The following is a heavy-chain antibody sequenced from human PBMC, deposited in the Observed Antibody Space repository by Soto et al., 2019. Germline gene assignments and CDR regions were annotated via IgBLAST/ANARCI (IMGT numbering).Heavy chain of an antibody. J-gene: IGHJ6*02. CDR2: TYYRSKWYN. Sequence: KQSQTLSLTCAISGDSVSSNSAAWNWIRQSPSRGLEWLGRTYYRSKWYNDYAVSVKSRITINPDTSKNQFSLQLNSVTPEDTAVYYCARTAVAGTGNHYYGMDVWGQGTTVTVSS. D-gene: IGHD6-19*01. V-gene: IGHV6-1*01. CDR3: ARTAVAGTGNHYYGMDV. CDR1: GDSVSSNSAA.